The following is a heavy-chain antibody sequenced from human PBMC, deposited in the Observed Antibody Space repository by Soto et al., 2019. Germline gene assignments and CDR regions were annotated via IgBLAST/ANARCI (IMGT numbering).Heavy chain of an antibody. CDR2: ISSDGSNK. V-gene: IGHV3-30-3*01. CDR1: GFTFSSYA. CDR3: ARMASFYCSGGSCYPTYGMDV. Sequence: QVQLVESGGGVVQPGRSLRLSCAASGFTFSSYAMHWVRQAPGKGLEWVAVISSDGSNKYYADSVKGRFTIPRDNSKNTLYLQMNSLRAGDTAVYYCARMASFYCSGGSCYPTYGMDVWGQGTTVTVSS. J-gene: IGHJ6*02. D-gene: IGHD2-15*01.